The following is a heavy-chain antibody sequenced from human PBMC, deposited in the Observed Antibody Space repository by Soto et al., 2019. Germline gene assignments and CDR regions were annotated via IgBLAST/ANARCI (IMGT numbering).Heavy chain of an antibody. V-gene: IGHV3-11*01. CDR3: ARAYSNPDAFDI. CDR2: ISSSGSTI. CDR1: GFTFSDYY. Sequence: GVSLRLSCAASGFTFSDYYMSWIRQAPGKGLEWVSYISSSGSTIYYADSVKGRFTISRDNAKNSLYLQMNSLRAEDTAVYYYARAYSNPDAFDIWGQGTMVTVSS. D-gene: IGHD4-4*01. J-gene: IGHJ3*02.